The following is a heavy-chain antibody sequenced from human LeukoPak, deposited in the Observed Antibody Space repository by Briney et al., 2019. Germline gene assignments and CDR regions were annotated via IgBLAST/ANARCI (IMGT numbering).Heavy chain of an antibody. CDR1: GFTFSSYE. CDR2: ISSSGSTI. J-gene: IGHJ5*02. CDR3: AKDLPGGSGA. V-gene: IGHV3-48*03. Sequence: GGSLRLSCAASGFTFSSYEMNWVRQAPGKGLEWVSYISSSGSTIYYADSVKGRFTISRDNAKNSLYLQMNSLRAEDTAVYYCAKDLPGGSGAWGQGTLVTVSS. D-gene: IGHD6-19*01.